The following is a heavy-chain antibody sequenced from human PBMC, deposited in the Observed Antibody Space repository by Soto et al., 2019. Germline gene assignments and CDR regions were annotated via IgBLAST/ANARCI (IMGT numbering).Heavy chain of an antibody. CDR1: GFTFSNFG. J-gene: IGHJ4*02. Sequence: QVQLVESGGGLVQPGRSLRLSCAASGFTFSNFGMHWVRQAPGKGLERVAFIWFDGSTQYHADSVKGRFTISRENSKNTLYLQRSSLRAEDTAVYYCATYREGHWGQGTLVTVSS. D-gene: IGHD1-26*01. CDR2: IWFDGSTQ. CDR3: ATYREGH. V-gene: IGHV3-33*01.